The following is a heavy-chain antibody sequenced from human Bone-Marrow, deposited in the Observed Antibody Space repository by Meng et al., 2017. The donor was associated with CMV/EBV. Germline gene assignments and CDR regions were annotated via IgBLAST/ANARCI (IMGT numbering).Heavy chain of an antibody. CDR1: GFTFDDYA. CDR3: AKKAAAGTDFDY. Sequence: SLKISCTASGFTFDDYAMHWVRQAPGKGLEWVSGISWNSGSIGYADSVKGRFTISRDNAKNSLYLQMNSLRAEDTALYYCAKKAAAGTDFDYWGQGTLDTVSS. CDR2: ISWNSGSI. J-gene: IGHJ4*02. V-gene: IGHV3-9*01. D-gene: IGHD6-13*01.